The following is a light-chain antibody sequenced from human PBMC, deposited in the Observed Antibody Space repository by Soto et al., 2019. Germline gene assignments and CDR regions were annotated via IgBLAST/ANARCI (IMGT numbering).Light chain of an antibody. CDR2: GAS. J-gene: IGKJ4*01. V-gene: IGKV3-20*01. Sequence: EIVLTQSPGTLSLSPGERATLSRRATQSVSSGYLAWYQHKPGQAPRLLMSGASSRATGIPDRFSGSGSGTDFTLTISRLEPEDFAVYYCQQFVSSPITFGGGTKVEIK. CDR3: QQFVSSPIT. CDR1: QSVSSGY.